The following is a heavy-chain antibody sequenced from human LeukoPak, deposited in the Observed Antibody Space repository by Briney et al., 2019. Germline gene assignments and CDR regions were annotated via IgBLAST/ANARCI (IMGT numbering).Heavy chain of an antibody. CDR2: INHSGST. Sequence: PSETLSLTCAVYGGSFSGYYWSWIRQPPGKGLEWIGEINHSGSTNYNPSLKSRVTISVDTSKNQFSLKLSSVTAADTAVYYCARGLYDFWSGYYTYDYYGMDVWGQGTTVTVSS. CDR1: GGSFSGYY. J-gene: IGHJ6*02. V-gene: IGHV4-34*01. D-gene: IGHD3-3*01. CDR3: ARGLYDFWSGYYTYDYYGMDV.